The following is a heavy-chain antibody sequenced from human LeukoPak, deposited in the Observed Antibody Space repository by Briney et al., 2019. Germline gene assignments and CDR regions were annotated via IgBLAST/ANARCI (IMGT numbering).Heavy chain of an antibody. Sequence: PGGSLRLSCAASGFTVSSNYISWVRQAPGKGLEWVSVIYTGGSTYYADSLKGRFTISRDNSKNTLYLQMNSLRAEDTAVYYCARGGSGSYIYYFDYWGQGTLVTVSS. CDR3: ARGGSGSYIYYFDY. CDR1: GFTVSSNY. D-gene: IGHD3-10*01. V-gene: IGHV3-66*02. J-gene: IGHJ4*02. CDR2: IYTGGST.